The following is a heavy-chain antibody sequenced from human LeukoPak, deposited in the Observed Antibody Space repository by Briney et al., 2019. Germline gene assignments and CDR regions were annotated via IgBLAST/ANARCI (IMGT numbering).Heavy chain of an antibody. J-gene: IGHJ4*02. CDR1: GYTFTSYA. CDR2: INAGHGNT. V-gene: IGHV1-3*01. D-gene: IGHD1-14*01. CDR3: ARGAGFAEPLPEY. Sequence: ASVKVSCKASGYTFTSYAIQWVRQAPGQRLEWMGWINAGHGNTKYSQKFQGRVTITRDTSASTAYMELSSLRSEDTAVYYCARGAGFAEPLPEYWGQGTLVTVSS.